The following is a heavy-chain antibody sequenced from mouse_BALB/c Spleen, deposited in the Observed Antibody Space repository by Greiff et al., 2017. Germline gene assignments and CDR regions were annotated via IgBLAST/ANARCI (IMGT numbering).Heavy chain of an antibody. J-gene: IGHJ1*01. D-gene: IGHD2-3*01. V-gene: IGHV5-17*02. CDR1: GFTFSSFG. Sequence: EVKVVESGGGLVQPGGSRKLSCAASGFTFSSFGMHWVRQAPEKGLEWVAYISSGSSTIYYADTVKGRFTISRDNPKNTLFLQMTSLRSEDTAMYYCARDGYYWYFDVWGAGTTVTVSS. CDR2: ISSGSSTI. CDR3: ARDGYYWYFDV.